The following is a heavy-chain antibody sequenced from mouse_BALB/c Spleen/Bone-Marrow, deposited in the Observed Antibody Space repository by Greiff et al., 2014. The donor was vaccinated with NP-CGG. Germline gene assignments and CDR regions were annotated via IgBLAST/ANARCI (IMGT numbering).Heavy chain of an antibody. CDR3: AREDYYYAMDY. V-gene: IGHV5-6-3*01. J-gene: IGHJ4*01. Sequence: EVMLVESGGDLVQPGGSLKLSCAASGFTFSSYGMSWVRQTPDKRLELVATINSNGGSTYYPDSVKGRFTISRDNAKNTLYLQMSSLKSEDTAMYYCAREDYYYAMDYWGQGTSVTVSS. CDR1: GFTFSSYG. CDR2: INSNGGST.